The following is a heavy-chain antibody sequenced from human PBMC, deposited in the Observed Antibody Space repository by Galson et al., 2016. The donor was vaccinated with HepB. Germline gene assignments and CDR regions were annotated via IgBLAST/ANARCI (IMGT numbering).Heavy chain of an antibody. CDR3: AKDVWRGSGTDYYGMDV. Sequence: SLRLSCAASGFTFSSYGMHWVRQAPGKGLEWVAVIWYDGSNKYYADSVKGRFTISRDNSKNTLYMQMSSLRAEDAAVYYCAKDVWRGSGTDYYGMDVWGQGTTVTVSS. V-gene: IGHV3-33*03. D-gene: IGHD1-1*01. CDR2: IWYDGSNK. CDR1: GFTFSSYG. J-gene: IGHJ6*02.